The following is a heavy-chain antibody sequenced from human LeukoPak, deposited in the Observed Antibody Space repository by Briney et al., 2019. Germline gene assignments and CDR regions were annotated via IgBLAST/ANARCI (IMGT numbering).Heavy chain of an antibody. J-gene: IGHJ4*02. Sequence: PSETLSLTCAVYGGSFSGYYWSWIRQPPGKGLEWIGEINHSGSTTYNPSLKSRVTISVDTSKNQFSLKLSSVTAADTAVYYCARGSGYSYGPALDYWGQGTLVTVSS. D-gene: IGHD5-18*01. CDR1: GGSFSGYY. V-gene: IGHV4-34*01. CDR2: INHSGST. CDR3: ARGSGYSYGPALDY.